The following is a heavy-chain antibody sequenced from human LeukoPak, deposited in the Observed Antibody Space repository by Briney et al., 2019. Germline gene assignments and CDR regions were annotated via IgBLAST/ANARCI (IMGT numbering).Heavy chain of an antibody. D-gene: IGHD3-22*01. J-gene: IGHJ4*02. V-gene: IGHV3-21*01. CDR2: ISSSSSYI. CDR1: GFTFSSYS. Sequence: GGSLRLSCAASGFTFSSYSMNWVRQAPGKGLEWASSISSSSSYIYYADSVKGRFTISRDNAKNSLYLQMNSLRAEDTAVYYCARNYYDSSAYYYFDYWGQGTLVTVSS. CDR3: ARNYYDSSAYYYFDY.